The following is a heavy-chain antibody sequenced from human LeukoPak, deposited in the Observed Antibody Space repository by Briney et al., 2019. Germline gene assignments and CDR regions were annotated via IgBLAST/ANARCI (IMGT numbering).Heavy chain of an antibody. V-gene: IGHV1-69*05. CDR2: IIPIFGTA. J-gene: IGHJ6*03. CDR3: ARAPWPGGGYYYYMDV. Sequence: ASVKVSCKASGGTFSSYAISWVRQAPGQGLEWMGGIIPIFGTANYAQKFQGRVTITTDESTSTAYMELSSLRSEDTAVYYCARAPWPGGGYYYYMDVWGKGTTVTVSS. CDR1: GGTFSSYA. D-gene: IGHD3-10*01.